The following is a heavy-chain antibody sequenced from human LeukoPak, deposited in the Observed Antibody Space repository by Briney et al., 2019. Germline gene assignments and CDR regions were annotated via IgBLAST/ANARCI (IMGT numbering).Heavy chain of an antibody. D-gene: IGHD3-22*01. CDR3: ARVGRRYYDSSGYWF. CDR2: IYYSGST. Sequence: SETLSLTCTVSGGSISSSSYYWGWIRQPPGEGLEWIGSIYYSGSTYYNPSLKSRVTISVDTSKNQFSLKLSSVTAADTAVYYCARVGRRYYDSSGYWFWGQGTLVTVSS. CDR1: GGSISSSSYY. V-gene: IGHV4-39*01. J-gene: IGHJ4*02.